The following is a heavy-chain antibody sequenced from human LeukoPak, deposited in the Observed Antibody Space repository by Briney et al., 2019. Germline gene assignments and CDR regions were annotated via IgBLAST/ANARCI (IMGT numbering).Heavy chain of an antibody. CDR3: ARSGCSSTSCLFDP. J-gene: IGHJ5*02. CDR2: IYTSGST. V-gene: IGHV4-4*07. CDR1: GGSISSYY. D-gene: IGHD2-2*01. Sequence: SETLSLTCTVSGGSISSYYWSWIRQPAGKGLEWIGRIYTSGSTNYNPCLKSRVTMSVDTSKNQFSLKLSSVTAADTAVYYCARSGCSSTSCLFDPWGQGTLVTVSS.